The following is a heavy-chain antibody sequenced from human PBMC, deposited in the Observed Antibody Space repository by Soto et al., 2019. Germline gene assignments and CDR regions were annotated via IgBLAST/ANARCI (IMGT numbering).Heavy chain of an antibody. CDR3: ARILINYDILTGYYNSAFDI. CDR2: IYYSGST. V-gene: IGHV4-39*07. J-gene: IGHJ3*02. CDR1: GGSISSSSYY. D-gene: IGHD3-9*01. Sequence: SETLSLTCTVSGGSISSSSYYWGWIRQPPGKGLEWIGSIYYSGSTYYNPSLKSRVTISVDTSKNQFSLKLSSVTAADTVVYYCARILINYDILTGYYNSAFDIWGQGTMVTVS.